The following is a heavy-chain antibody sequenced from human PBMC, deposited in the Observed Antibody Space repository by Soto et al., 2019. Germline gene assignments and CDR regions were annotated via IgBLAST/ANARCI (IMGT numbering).Heavy chain of an antibody. V-gene: IGHV3-11*06. Sequence: PGGSLRLSCEGSGFTFSDYYISWIRQAPGKGLEWISYSSNSGTFSRYADSVKGRFSISRDNTKNLLYLQMNSLRAEDTAVYYCARSGDNYNRLDYWXXXTPVTVXS. CDR3: ARSGDNYNRLDY. J-gene: IGHJ4*01. CDR1: GFTFSDYY. CDR2: SSNSGTFS. D-gene: IGHD1-1*01.